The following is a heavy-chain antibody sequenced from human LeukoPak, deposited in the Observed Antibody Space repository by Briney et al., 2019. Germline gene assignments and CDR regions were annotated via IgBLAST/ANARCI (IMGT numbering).Heavy chain of an antibody. CDR2: IYYSGST. CDR1: GGSISSSSYY. Sequence: PSETLSLTSTVSGGSISSSSYYWGWIRQPPGKGLEWIGSIYYSGSTYYNPSLKSRVTISVDTSKNQFSLKLSSVTAADTAVYYCARRSGGYCSGGSCYNFDYWGQGTLVTVSS. CDR3: ARRSGGYCSGGSCYNFDY. V-gene: IGHV4-39*01. D-gene: IGHD2-15*01. J-gene: IGHJ4*02.